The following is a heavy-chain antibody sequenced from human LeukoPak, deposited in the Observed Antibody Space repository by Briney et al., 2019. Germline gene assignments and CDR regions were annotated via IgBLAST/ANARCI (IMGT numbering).Heavy chain of an antibody. V-gene: IGHV3-66*01. CDR1: GFTVSSDF. J-gene: IGHJ4*02. CDR2: IYSSGHT. CDR3: ARIPGSYSSGYYFDY. Sequence: GGSLRLSCAASGFTVSSDFMTWVRQAPGKGLEWVSVIYSSGHTHYADSVKGRFTISRDSSKNTLYLQMNSLRAEDTAVYYCARIPGSYSSGYYFDYWGQGTLVTVSS. D-gene: IGHD3-22*01.